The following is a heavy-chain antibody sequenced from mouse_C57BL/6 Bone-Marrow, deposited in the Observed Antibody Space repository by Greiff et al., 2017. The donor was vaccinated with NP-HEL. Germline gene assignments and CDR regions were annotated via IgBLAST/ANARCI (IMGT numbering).Heavy chain of an antibody. CDR3: ARDTTVVEYLAY. D-gene: IGHD1-1*01. Sequence: EVRLVESGAELVKPGASVKLSCTASGFNIKDYYMHWVKQRTEQGLEWIGRIDPEDGDTKYAPTFQGKATITADTASNTAYLQLSSLTSEDTAVYYCARDTTVVEYLAYWGQGTLVTVSA. J-gene: IGHJ3*01. CDR2: IDPEDGDT. CDR1: GFNIKDYY. V-gene: IGHV14-2*01.